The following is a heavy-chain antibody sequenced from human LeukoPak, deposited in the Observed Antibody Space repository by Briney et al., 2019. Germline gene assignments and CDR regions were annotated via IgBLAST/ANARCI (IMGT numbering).Heavy chain of an antibody. CDR2: IYYSGTT. V-gene: IGHV4-39*07. CDR1: GGSINSSTYY. J-gene: IGHJ4*02. D-gene: IGHD3-22*01. Sequence: SETLSLNCTVSGGSINSSTYYWGGIRQPPGKGLEWIGSIYYSGTTYYNPSLKRRVTISVDTSKNQFSLKLYSVTAADTAVYYCTRELSGSQDYWGQGTLVTVSS. CDR3: TRELSGSQDY.